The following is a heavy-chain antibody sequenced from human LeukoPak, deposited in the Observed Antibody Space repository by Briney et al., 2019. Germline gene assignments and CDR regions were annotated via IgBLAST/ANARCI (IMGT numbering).Heavy chain of an antibody. CDR2: IYYSGST. V-gene: IGHV4-31*03. Sequence: PSETLSLTCTVSCGSISSGGYYWSWIRQHPGKGLEWIGYIYYSGSTYYNPSLKSRVTISVDTSKNQFSLKLSSVTAADTAVYYCARALGSYYYDSSGSTFDYWGQGTLVTVSS. CDR3: ARALGSYYYDSSGSTFDY. CDR1: CGSISSGGYY. D-gene: IGHD3-22*01. J-gene: IGHJ4*02.